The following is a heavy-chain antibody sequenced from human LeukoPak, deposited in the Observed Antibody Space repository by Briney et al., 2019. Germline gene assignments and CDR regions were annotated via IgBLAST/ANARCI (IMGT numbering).Heavy chain of an antibody. CDR1: GFTFSSHV. D-gene: IGHD3-22*01. V-gene: IGHV3-30-3*01. CDR2: ISSDGSSK. Sequence: GRSLRLSCAASGFTFSSHVMHWVRQAPGKGLEWVAVISSDGSSKYYADSVKDRFTISRDNSKNTLYLQMKSLRAEDTAVYYCAREGTTIVVALDYWGQGTLVTVSS. CDR3: AREGTTIVVALDY. J-gene: IGHJ4*02.